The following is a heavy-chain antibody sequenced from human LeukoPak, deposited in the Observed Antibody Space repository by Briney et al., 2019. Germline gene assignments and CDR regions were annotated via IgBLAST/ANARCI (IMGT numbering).Heavy chain of an antibody. CDR3: ARDRLGYSSSGGY. D-gene: IGHD6-13*01. Sequence: PGGSLRLTCAASGFTFDDYAMHWVRQAPGKGLEWVSGISWNSGSINYADSVKGRFTISRDNAKNSLYLQMNSLRAEDTAVYYCARDRLGYSSSGGYWGQGTLVTVSS. J-gene: IGHJ4*02. CDR2: ISWNSGSI. V-gene: IGHV3-9*01. CDR1: GFTFDDYA.